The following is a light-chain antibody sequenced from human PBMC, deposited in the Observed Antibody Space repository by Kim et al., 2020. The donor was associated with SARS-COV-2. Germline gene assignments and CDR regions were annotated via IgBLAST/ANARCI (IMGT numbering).Light chain of an antibody. J-gene: IGLJ1*01. CDR3: QAWDSSTGDYV. CDR2: QYS. V-gene: IGLV3-1*01. CDR1: KLGDKY. Sequence: PGQTASITCSGDKLGDKYACWYQQKPGQSPVLVIYQYSKRPSGIPERFSGSNSGNTATLTISGTQAMDEADYYCQAWDSSTGDYVFGTGTKVTVL.